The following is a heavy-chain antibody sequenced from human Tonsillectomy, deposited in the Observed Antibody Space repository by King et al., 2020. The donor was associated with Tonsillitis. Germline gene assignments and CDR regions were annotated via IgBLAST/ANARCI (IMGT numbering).Heavy chain of an antibody. Sequence: LQLVQSGAEVKKPGESLKIACKGSGYSFTSYVIGWVRPIPGNSLAWMGIIYPGDSFTTYNPSSQGQVTISADKSISSAYLQWSSLKASDTAMYYCARLFGGGGATDYWGQGTLVTVSS. CDR3: ARLFGGGGATDY. CDR2: IYPGDSFT. CDR1: GYSFTSYV. J-gene: IGHJ4*02. D-gene: IGHD3-16*01. V-gene: IGHV5-51*01.